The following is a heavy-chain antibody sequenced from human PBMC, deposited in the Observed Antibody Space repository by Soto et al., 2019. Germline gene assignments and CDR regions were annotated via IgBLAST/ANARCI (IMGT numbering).Heavy chain of an antibody. CDR1: GYSFTSYW. D-gene: IGHD2-15*01. CDR3: ARQGDRAATPADAFDI. V-gene: IGHV5-51*01. Sequence: HGESLKISCKGSGYSFTSYWIGWVRQMPGKGLEWMGIIYPGDSDTRYSPSFQGQVTISVDKSITTAYLHWSSLEASDSAVYYCARQGDRAATPADAFDIWGQGTLVTVSS. CDR2: IYPGDSDT. J-gene: IGHJ3*02.